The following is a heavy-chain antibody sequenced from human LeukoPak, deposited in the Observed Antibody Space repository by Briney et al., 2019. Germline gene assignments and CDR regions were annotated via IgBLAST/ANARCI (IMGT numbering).Heavy chain of an antibody. Sequence: SETLSLTCTVSGGSISSSSYYWGWIRQPPGKGLEWIGSIYYSETTYYNPSLKSRVTISVDTSKNQFSLRLSSVTAADTAVYYCARVGSSWTGVKAFDIWGQGTMVTVSS. CDR1: GGSISSSSYY. CDR2: IYYSETT. D-gene: IGHD6-13*01. CDR3: ARVGSSWTGVKAFDI. V-gene: IGHV4-39*07. J-gene: IGHJ3*02.